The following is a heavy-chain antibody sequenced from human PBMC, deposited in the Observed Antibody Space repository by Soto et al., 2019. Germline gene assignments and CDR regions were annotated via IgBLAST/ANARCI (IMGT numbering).Heavy chain of an antibody. CDR3: ARVWIQLWGDYYFDY. D-gene: IGHD5-18*01. V-gene: IGHV1-18*01. CDR2: ISAYNGNT. J-gene: IGHJ4*02. CDR1: GYTFTSYG. Sequence: ASVKVSCKASGYTFTSYGISWVRQAPGQGLEWMGWISAYNGNTNYAQKLQGRVTMTTDTSTSTAYMELRSLRSDDTAVYYCARVWIQLWGDYYFDYWGQGTLVTVSS.